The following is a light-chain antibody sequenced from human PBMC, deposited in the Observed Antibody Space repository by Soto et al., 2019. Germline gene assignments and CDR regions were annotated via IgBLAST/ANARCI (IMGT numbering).Light chain of an antibody. Sequence: DIQMTQSPSSLSASLGDRVTITCRASQSINNYLNWYQQEEGKAPKLLIYAATSLQSGVPSRFSGSGSGTDFTLTISSLQPGDVATYYCQQSYTSPYTFGLGTKLEIK. CDR2: AAT. CDR3: QQSYTSPYT. V-gene: IGKV1-39*01. CDR1: QSINNY. J-gene: IGKJ2*01.